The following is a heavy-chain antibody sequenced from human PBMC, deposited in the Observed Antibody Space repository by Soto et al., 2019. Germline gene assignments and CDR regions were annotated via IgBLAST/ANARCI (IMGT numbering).Heavy chain of an antibody. V-gene: IGHV3-23*01. Sequence: GSLRLSFAASGFTFSSYAMSWVRQAPGKGLEWVSAISGSGGSTYYADSVKGRFTISRDNSKNTLYLQTNSLRAEDTAVYYCAKDLKEGRPTYYYDSSGYAYWGQGTLVTVSS. CDR1: GFTFSSYA. J-gene: IGHJ4*02. D-gene: IGHD3-22*01. CDR2: ISGSGGST. CDR3: AKDLKEGRPTYYYDSSGYAY.